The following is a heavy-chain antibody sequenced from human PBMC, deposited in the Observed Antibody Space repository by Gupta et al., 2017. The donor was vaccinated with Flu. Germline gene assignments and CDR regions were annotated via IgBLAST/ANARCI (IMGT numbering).Heavy chain of an antibody. J-gene: IGHJ3*01. CDR3: ATYSNYPPGAFDF. D-gene: IGHD5-12*01. Sequence: ASAGTFNSYAIGWVRQAPGQGLEWMGGIIPIFNITGYVQKFQDRLTINADISTSTAYMELSSLRSEDTAVYFCATYSNYPPGAFDFWGQGTLVTVSS. CDR1: AGTFNSYA. CDR2: IIPIFNIT. V-gene: IGHV1-69*17.